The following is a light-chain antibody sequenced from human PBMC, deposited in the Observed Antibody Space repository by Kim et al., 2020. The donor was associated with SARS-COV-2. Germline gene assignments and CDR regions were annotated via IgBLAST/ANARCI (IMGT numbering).Light chain of an antibody. J-gene: IGKJ1*01. Sequence: SPGERTTRSCRASHSVSSSYLAWYQQKPGQAPRLLIYGASSRATGIPDRFSGSGSGTDFTLTISRLEPEEFAVYYCQQYGSSSWTFGQGTKVDIK. CDR3: QQYGSSSWT. CDR2: GAS. V-gene: IGKV3-20*01. CDR1: HSVSSSY.